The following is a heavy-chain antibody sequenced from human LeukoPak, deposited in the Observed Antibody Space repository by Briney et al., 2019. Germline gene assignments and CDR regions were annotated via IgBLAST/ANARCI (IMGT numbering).Heavy chain of an antibody. CDR2: ISSSSSYI. Sequence: PGGSLRLSCAASGFTFSSYSMNWVRQAPGKGLEWVSSISSSSSYIYYADSVKGRFTISRDNAKNSLYLQMNSLRAEDTAVYYCARDVGSAAPHDAFDIWGQGTMVTVSS. V-gene: IGHV3-21*01. J-gene: IGHJ3*02. CDR3: ARDVGSAAPHDAFDI. CDR1: GFTFSSYS. D-gene: IGHD2-15*01.